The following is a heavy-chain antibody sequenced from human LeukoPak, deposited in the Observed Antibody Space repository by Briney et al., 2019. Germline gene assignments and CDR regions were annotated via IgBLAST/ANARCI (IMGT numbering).Heavy chain of an antibody. Sequence: SETLSLTCTVSGGSISSYYWSWIRQPPGKGLEWLGYIYYSGSTNYNPSLKSRVTISVDTSKNQFSLKLSSVTAADTAVYYCARAVAGSSDAFNIWGQGTMVTVSS. V-gene: IGHV4-59*01. CDR1: GGSISSYY. J-gene: IGHJ3*02. CDR2: IYYSGST. D-gene: IGHD6-19*01. CDR3: ARAVAGSSDAFNI.